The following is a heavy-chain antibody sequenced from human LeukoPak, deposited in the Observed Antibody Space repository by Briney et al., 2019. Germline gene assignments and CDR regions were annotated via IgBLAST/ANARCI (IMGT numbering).Heavy chain of an antibody. CDR2: TYYRSKWYN. D-gene: IGHD6-19*01. J-gene: IGHJ5*02. CDR3: ARGGIAVAGNNWFDP. CDR1: GDSVSSNSAA. V-gene: IGHV6-1*01. Sequence: SQTLSLTCAISGDSVSSNSAAWSWIRQSPSRGLEWLGRTYYRSKWYNDYAVSVKSRITINPDTSKNQFSLQLNSVTPEDTAVYCCARGGIAVAGNNWFDPWGQGTLVTVSS.